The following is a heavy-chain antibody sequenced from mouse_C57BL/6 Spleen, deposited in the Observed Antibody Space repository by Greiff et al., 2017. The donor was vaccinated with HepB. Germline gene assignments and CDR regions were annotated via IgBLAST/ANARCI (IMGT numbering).Heavy chain of an antibody. D-gene: IGHD2-4*01. J-gene: IGHJ4*01. CDR2: IYPRSGNT. CDR3: ARTSYYDYDGGDAMDY. CDR1: GYTFTSYG. V-gene: IGHV1-81*01. Sequence: QVQLQQSGAELARPGASVKLSCKASGYTFTSYGISWVKQRTGQGLEWIGEIYPRSGNTYYNEKFKGKATLTADKSSSTAYMELRSLTSEDSAVYFCARTSYYDYDGGDAMDYWGQGTSVTVSS.